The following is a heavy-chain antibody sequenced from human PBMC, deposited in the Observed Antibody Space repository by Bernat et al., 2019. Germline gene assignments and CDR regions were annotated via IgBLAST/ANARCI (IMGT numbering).Heavy chain of an antibody. Sequence: QVQLVESGGGVVQPGGSLRLSCAASGFTFSSYGMHWVRQAPGKGLEWVAFIRYDGSNKYYADSVKGRFTISRDNSKNTLYLQMNSLRAGDTAVYYCARVPHYDSSGYYRKSKSWYFDLWGRGTLVTVSS. CDR3: ARVPHYDSSGYYRKSKSWYFDL. J-gene: IGHJ2*01. V-gene: IGHV3-30*02. CDR1: GFTFSSYG. CDR2: IRYDGSNK. D-gene: IGHD3-22*01.